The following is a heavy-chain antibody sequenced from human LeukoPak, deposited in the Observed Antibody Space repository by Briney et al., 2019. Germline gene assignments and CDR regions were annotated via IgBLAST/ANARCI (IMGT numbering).Heavy chain of an antibody. Sequence: ASVKVSCKASGYTFTGFYIHWVRQAPGQGLEWMGWINPNSGGTNYAQKFQGRVTMTRDSSISTAYMELSRLSSDDTAVYYCATARDKLTTISVGGFDYWGQGTLVTVSS. V-gene: IGHV1-2*02. J-gene: IGHJ4*02. CDR3: ATARDKLTTISVGGFDY. D-gene: IGHD5-12*01. CDR1: GYTFTGFY. CDR2: INPNSGGT.